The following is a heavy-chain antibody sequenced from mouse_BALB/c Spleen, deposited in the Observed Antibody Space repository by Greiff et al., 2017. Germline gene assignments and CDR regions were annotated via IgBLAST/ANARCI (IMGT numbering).Heavy chain of an antibody. CDR1: GYSFTGYN. J-gene: IGHJ3*01. V-gene: IGHV1S135*01. CDR3: ARSGITTGGPWFAY. D-gene: IGHD2-4*01. CDR2: IDPYNGGT. Sequence: EVQLQQSGPELGKPGASVKISCKASGYSFTGYNMYWVKQSHRKSLEWIGYIDPYNGGTSYNQKSKGKATLTVDKSSSTAYMHLNSLTSEDSAIYYCARSGITTGGPWFAYWGQGTLVTVSA.